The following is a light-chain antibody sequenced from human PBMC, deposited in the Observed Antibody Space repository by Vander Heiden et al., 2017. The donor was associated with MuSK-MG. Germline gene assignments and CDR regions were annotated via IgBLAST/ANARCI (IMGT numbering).Light chain of an antibody. CDR3: QQDGRSPIT. CDR2: GAS. CDR1: ESVSSSS. V-gene: IGKV3-20*01. Sequence: EIVLTQSPGTLSLSPGDRAALSCRASESVSSSSLAWYQQKPGQAPRLLIYGASSRATGIPDRFSGSGSGTDFTLTISRLKPEDFAVYYCQQDGRSPITFGQGTPLEIK. J-gene: IGKJ5*01.